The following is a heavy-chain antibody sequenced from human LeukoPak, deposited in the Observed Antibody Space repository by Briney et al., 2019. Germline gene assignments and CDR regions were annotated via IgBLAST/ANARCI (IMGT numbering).Heavy chain of an antibody. CDR1: GYTFTGYY. V-gene: IGHV1-2*02. CDR2: INPNSGGT. CDR3: ARGEWLRFGNYYYYGMDV. J-gene: IGHJ6*02. Sequence: ASVKASCKASGYTFTGYYMHWVRQAPGQGLEWMGWINPNSGGTNYAQKFQGRVTMTRDTSISTAYMELSRLRSDDTAVYYCARGEWLRFGNYYYYGMDVWGQGTTVTVSS. D-gene: IGHD5-12*01.